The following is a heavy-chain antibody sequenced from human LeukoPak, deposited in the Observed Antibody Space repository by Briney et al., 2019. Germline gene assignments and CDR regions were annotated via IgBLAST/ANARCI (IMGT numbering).Heavy chain of an antibody. CDR1: GGSNSSSSYY. J-gene: IGHJ6*03. D-gene: IGHD3-3*01. V-gene: IGHV4-39*01. CDR3: ARLDFWSGYYTAGGPYYYMDV. Sequence: SETLSLTCTVSGGSNSSSSYYWGWIRQPPGKGLEWIGSIYYSGSTYYNPSLKSRVTISVDTSKNQFSLKLSSVTAADTAVYYCARLDFWSGYYTAGGPYYYMDVWGKGTTVTVSS. CDR2: IYYSGST.